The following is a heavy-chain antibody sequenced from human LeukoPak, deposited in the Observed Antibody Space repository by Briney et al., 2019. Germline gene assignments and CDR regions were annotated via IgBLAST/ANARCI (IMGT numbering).Heavy chain of an antibody. D-gene: IGHD3-22*01. CDR1: GGSFSGYY. J-gene: IGHJ4*02. CDR3: ARGRKYPNYYDSSGYYPH. CDR2: INHSGST. V-gene: IGHV4-34*01. Sequence: PSETLSLTCAVYGGSFSGYYWSWIRQPPGKGLEWIGEINHSGSTNYNPSLKSRVTISVDTSKNQFSLKLSSVTAADTAVYYRARGRKYPNYYDSSGYYPHWGQGTLVTVSS.